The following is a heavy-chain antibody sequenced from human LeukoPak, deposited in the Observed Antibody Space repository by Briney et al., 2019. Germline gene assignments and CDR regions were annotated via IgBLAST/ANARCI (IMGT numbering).Heavy chain of an antibody. CDR2: IYYSGST. D-gene: IGHD3-3*01. V-gene: IGHV4-59*01. J-gene: IGHJ3*02. Sequence: SETLSLTCTVSGGSISSYYWSWIRQPPGKGLEWIGYIYYSGSTNYNPSLKSRVTISVDTSKNQFSLKLSSVTAADTAVYYCARLPQNDFWSGSPAAFDIWGQGTMVTVSS. CDR1: GGSISSYY. CDR3: ARLPQNDFWSGSPAAFDI.